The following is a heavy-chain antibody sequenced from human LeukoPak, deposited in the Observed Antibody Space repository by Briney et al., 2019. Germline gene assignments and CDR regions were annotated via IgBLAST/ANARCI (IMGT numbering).Heavy chain of an antibody. D-gene: IGHD3-22*01. CDR1: GYTFTSYG. V-gene: IGHV1-18*01. CDR2: ISAYNGNT. J-gene: IGHJ4*02. Sequence: ASVKVSCKASGYTFTSYGISWVRQAPGQGLEWMGWISAYNGNTNYAQKLQGRVTMTTDTSTSTAYMELRSLRSDDTAVYYCARELYYYDSSGPEGEFDYWGQGTLVTVSS. CDR3: ARELYYYDSSGPEGEFDY.